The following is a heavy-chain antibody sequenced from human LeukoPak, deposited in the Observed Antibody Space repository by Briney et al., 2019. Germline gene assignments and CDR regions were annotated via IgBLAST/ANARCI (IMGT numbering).Heavy chain of an antibody. V-gene: IGHV4-38-2*02. D-gene: IGHD1-26*01. CDR3: AKSGGYGLIDY. J-gene: IGHJ4*02. CDR1: GYSISSGYY. Sequence: SETLSLTCTVSGYSISSGYYWGWIRQPPGKGLEWIGSIYHSGSTYYNPSLKSRVTISIDTSKNQFSLRLSSVTAADTAMYYCAKSGGYGLIDYWGQGTLVTVPS. CDR2: IYHSGST.